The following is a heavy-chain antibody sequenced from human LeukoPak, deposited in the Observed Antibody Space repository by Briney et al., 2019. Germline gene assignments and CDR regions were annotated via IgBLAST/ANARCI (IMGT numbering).Heavy chain of an antibody. CDR1: GFTFSSYA. CDR2: ISASGGST. D-gene: IGHD5-24*01. CDR3: AKGRNDYKYYFDY. Sequence: GGSLRLSCTASGFTFSSYAMSWVRQAPGKGLEWVSLISASGGSTYYADSVKGRFTISRDNSKNTLYLQMSSLRAEDTAVYYCAKGRNDYKYYFDYWGQGTLVTVSS. V-gene: IGHV3-23*01. J-gene: IGHJ4*02.